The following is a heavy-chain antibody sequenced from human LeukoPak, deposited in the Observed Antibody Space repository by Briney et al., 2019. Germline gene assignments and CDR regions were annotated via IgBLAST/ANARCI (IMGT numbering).Heavy chain of an antibody. V-gene: IGHV4-30-2*01. CDR1: GGSISSGGYS. D-gene: IGHD4-17*01. CDR2: IYHSGST. J-gene: IGHJ4*02. Sequence: PSETLSLTCAVSGGSISSGGYSWSWIRQPPGKGLEWIGYIYHSGSTYYNPSLKSRVTISVDRSKNQFSLKLSSVTAVDTAVYYCARGQGDDYGHKYYFDYWGQGTLVTVSS. CDR3: ARGQGDDYGHKYYFDY.